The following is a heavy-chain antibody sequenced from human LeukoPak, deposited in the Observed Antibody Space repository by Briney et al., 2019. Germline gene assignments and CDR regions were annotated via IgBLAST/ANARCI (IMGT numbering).Heavy chain of an antibody. CDR2: ISGCDGGT. CDR3: AKDAVLRGSYYATTG. Sequence: GGSLRLSCAASGFTFSSYVMNWVRQAPGKGLEWVSAISGCDGGTYYADSVKGRFTISRDNSKNTLYLQMNSLRAEDTAVYYCAKDAVLRGSYYATTGWGQGTLVTVSS. D-gene: IGHD1-26*01. V-gene: IGHV3-23*01. CDR1: GFTFSSYV. J-gene: IGHJ4*02.